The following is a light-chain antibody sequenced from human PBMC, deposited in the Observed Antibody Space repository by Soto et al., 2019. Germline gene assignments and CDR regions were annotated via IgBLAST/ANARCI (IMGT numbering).Light chain of an antibody. J-gene: IGKJ1*01. V-gene: IGKV3-15*01. Sequence: EILVRQSPDNLSVSLGQGATLSCRGSQPISRNLAWYQQKPGQAPRLLIYGASTRATDIPGRFSGGGSGTEFTLTISSLQSEDFAIYFCQQYNTWPRTFGQGTKVDIK. CDR1: QPISRN. CDR3: QQYNTWPRT. CDR2: GAS.